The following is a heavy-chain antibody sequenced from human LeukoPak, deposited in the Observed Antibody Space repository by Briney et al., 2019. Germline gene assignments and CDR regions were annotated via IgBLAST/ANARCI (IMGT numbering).Heavy chain of an antibody. CDR1: GFTFSSYTFSTYA. CDR3: AKGVEDSGIYYYYYMDV. J-gene: IGHJ6*03. D-gene: IGHD2-15*01. Sequence: GESQKISCAASGFTFSSYTFSTYAMSWVRQAPGKGLEWVSAVSGSGVSTYYADSVKGRFTISRDNSKNTLYLQMNGLRAEDTAVYYCAKGVEDSGIYYYYYMDVWGKGTTVTVSS. CDR2: VSGSGVST. V-gene: IGHV3-23*01.